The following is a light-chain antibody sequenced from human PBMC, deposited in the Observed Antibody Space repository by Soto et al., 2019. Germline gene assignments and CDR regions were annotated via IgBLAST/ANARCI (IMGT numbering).Light chain of an antibody. CDR3: SSYTSTSTWL. CDR2: EVS. V-gene: IGLV2-14*01. Sequence: QSALTQPASVSGSPGQSITISCTGTSSDVGGYNYVSWYQQHPGKAPKLMIYEVSNRPSGVSNRVSGSKSGNTASLTISGLQAEDEADYYCSSYTSTSTWLFGGGTKLTVL. CDR1: SSDVGGYNY. J-gene: IGLJ3*02.